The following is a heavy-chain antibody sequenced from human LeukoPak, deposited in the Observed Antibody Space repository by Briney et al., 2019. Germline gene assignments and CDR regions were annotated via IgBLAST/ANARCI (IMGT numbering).Heavy chain of an antibody. J-gene: IGHJ5*02. CDR2: ISGSGGST. CDR3: ARDPLVGVGATINWFDP. Sequence: GGSLRLSCAASGFTFSSYAMSWVRQAPGKGLEWVSAISGSGGSTYYADSVKGRFTISRDNSKNTLYLQMNSLRAEDTAVYYCARDPLVGVGATINWFDPWGQGTLVTVSS. V-gene: IGHV3-23*01. D-gene: IGHD1-26*01. CDR1: GFTFSSYA.